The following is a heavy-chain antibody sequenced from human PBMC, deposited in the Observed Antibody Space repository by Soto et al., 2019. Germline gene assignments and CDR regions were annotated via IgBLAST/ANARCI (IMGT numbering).Heavy chain of an antibody. V-gene: IGHV3-7*01. CDR3: ARAIGYSGYERAY. CDR1: GFTFSAYW. D-gene: IGHD5-12*01. CDR2: INQDGSEK. J-gene: IGHJ4*02. Sequence: GGSLRLSCAAAGFTFSAYWMTWVRQAPGKGLEWVANINQDGSEKYYVDSLKGRFSISRDNAKNSLYLQMNSLTAEDTAVSYCARAIGYSGYERAYWGQGTLVTVSS.